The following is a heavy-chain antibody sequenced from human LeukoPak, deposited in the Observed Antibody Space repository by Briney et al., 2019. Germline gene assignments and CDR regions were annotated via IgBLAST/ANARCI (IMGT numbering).Heavy chain of an antibody. V-gene: IGHV3-74*01. CDR1: GFTFSTHW. Sequence: PGGSLRLSCAASGFTFSTHWMHWVRQAPGKGLVWVSRINSDGSSTNYADSVKGRFTISRDNAENTLYLQMNSLRAEDTAVYYCATQPGSDYWGQGTLLTVSS. D-gene: IGHD3-10*01. J-gene: IGHJ4*02. CDR2: INSDGSST. CDR3: ATQPGSDY.